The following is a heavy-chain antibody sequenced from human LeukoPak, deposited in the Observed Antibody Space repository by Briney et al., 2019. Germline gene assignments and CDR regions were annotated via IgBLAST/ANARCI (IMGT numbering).Heavy chain of an antibody. CDR3: ARDGIMNYAFDI. Sequence: GGSLRLSCSASGFTFSSYWMSWVRQAPGKGLEWMANIKQDGSVQNYVDSVKGRFTISRDNAKDSLFLQLNNLRAEDTAVYFCARDGIMNYAFDIWGQGTKVTVSP. V-gene: IGHV3-7*01. D-gene: IGHD1-1*01. J-gene: IGHJ3*02. CDR2: IKQDGSVQ. CDR1: GFTFSSYW.